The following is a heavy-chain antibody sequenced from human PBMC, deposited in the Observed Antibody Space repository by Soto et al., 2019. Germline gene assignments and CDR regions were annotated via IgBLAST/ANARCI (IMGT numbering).Heavy chain of an antibody. CDR2: IYYSGST. Sequence: LSLTCSVSGGTITRGDHFWSWVRQSPGKGLEWLGYIYYSGSTYYNPSLKGRVMMTIGTSKHQFSLNLSSVTAADTAVFYCGRGQTAIDVWGQGTTVTV. J-gene: IGHJ6*02. CDR1: GGTITRGDHF. V-gene: IGHV4-30-4*01. D-gene: IGHD5-18*01. CDR3: GRGQTAIDV.